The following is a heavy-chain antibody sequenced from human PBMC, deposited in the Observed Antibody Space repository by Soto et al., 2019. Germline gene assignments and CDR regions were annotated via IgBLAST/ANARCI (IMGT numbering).Heavy chain of an antibody. CDR1: GFTFSSYW. CDR2: IKQDGSEK. D-gene: IGHD5-18*01. J-gene: IGHJ4*02. V-gene: IGHV3-7*05. Sequence: PGGSLRLSCAASGFTFSSYWMSWVRQAPGKGLEWVANIKQDGSEKYYVDSVKGRFTISRDNAKNSLYLQMNSLRAEDTAVYYCARDRPFRYSYGPLDYWGQGTLVTVSS. CDR3: ARDRPFRYSYGPLDY.